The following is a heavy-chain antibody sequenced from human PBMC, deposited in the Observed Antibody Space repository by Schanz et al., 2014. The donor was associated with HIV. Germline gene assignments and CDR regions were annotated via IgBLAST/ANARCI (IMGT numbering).Heavy chain of an antibody. D-gene: IGHD2-21*02. V-gene: IGHV1-18*01. CDR2: ISVYNGNT. CDR1: GYTFTSYG. Sequence: QLVQSGAEVKKPGASVKVSCKASGYTFTSYGISWVRQAPGQGLEWVGWISVYNGNTNYAQKLKGRVTMTTDTSTSIVYMELRSLRSDDTAVYFCARDFNIGDQYYFDHWGQGTLVTVSS. J-gene: IGHJ4*02. CDR3: ARDFNIGDQYYFDH.